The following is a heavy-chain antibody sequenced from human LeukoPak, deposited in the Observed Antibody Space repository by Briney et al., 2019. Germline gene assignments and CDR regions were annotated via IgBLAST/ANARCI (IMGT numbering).Heavy chain of an antibody. CDR3: AREMTIITYSFDS. J-gene: IGHJ4*02. CDR2: ISETGGTI. D-gene: IGHD5-24*01. Sequence: GGSLRLSCAPSGFTFSNYAMSWVRQAPGKGLEWVSAISETGGTIHYADSVPGRFIISRDNSKNTLYLQMNSLRAEDTAVYYCAREMTIITYSFDSWGQGTLVTVSS. V-gene: IGHV3-23*01. CDR1: GFTFSNYA.